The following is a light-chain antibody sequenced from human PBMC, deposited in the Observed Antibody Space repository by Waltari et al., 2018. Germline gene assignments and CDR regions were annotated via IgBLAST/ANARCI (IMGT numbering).Light chain of an antibody. V-gene: IGKV3-20*01. CDR1: QSIGRS. Sequence: EIMLTQSPGPLSLSPGERATLSCRTSQSIGRSLAWYQHKPGKAPRLLIHGASSMATDIPDRFSGSGYGTDFSLTINSLEPEDSALYYCQHYVRLPVTFGEGTKVEIK. J-gene: IGKJ1*01. CDR3: QHYVRLPVT. CDR2: GAS.